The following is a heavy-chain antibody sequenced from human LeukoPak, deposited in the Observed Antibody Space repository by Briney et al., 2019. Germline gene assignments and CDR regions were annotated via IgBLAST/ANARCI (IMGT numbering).Heavy chain of an antibody. CDR3: AREYCSSTSCSKGGWFDP. Sequence: GASVKVSCKASGYTFTGYYMHWVRQAPGQGLEWMGWINPNSGGTNYAQKFQGRVTMTRDTSISTAYMGLSRLRSDDTAVYYCAREYCSSTSCSKGGWFDPWGQGTLVTVSS. D-gene: IGHD2-2*01. CDR2: INPNSGGT. J-gene: IGHJ5*02. V-gene: IGHV1-2*02. CDR1: GYTFTGYY.